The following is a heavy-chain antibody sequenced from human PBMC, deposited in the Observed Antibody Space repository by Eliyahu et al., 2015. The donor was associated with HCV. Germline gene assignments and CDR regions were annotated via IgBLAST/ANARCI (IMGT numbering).Heavy chain of an antibody. Sequence: QLQLQESGPGLVKPSETLSLTCTVXGXSISSSRYYWGWIRQPPGKGLEWIGTIYYSGGTYRNSSLKSRVTLSVDTSKNQFSLKMSSVTAADTAVYYCARVGSWEPDYWGQGTLVTVSS. J-gene: IGHJ4*02. D-gene: IGHD1-26*01. CDR1: GXSISSSRYY. CDR2: IYYSGGT. V-gene: IGHV4-39*07. CDR3: ARVGSWEPDY.